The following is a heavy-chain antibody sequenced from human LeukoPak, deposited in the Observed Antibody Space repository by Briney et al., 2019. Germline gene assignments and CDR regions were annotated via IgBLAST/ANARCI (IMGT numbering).Heavy chain of an antibody. Sequence: QPGGSLRLSCAASGFTVSSNYMSSVRQASGKGLEWVSVIYSGGSTYYADSVKGRFTISRDNSKNTLYLQMNSLRAEDTAVYYCARSGGMVRGPVDYWGQGTLVTVSS. D-gene: IGHD3-10*01. CDR1: GFTVSSNY. J-gene: IGHJ4*02. V-gene: IGHV3-53*01. CDR2: IYSGGST. CDR3: ARSGGMVRGPVDY.